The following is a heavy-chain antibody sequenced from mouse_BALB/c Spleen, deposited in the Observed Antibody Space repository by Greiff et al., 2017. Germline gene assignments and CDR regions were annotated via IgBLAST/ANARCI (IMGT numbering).Heavy chain of an antibody. D-gene: IGHD1-1*02. CDR2: ISDGGSYT. Sequence: DVHLVESGGGLVKPGGSLKLSCAASGFTFSDYYMYWVRQTPEKRLEWVATISDGGSYTYYPDSVKGRFTISRDNAKNNLYLQMSSLKSEDTAMYYCARRGGDEAMDYWGQGTSVTVSS. CDR1: GFTFSDYY. J-gene: IGHJ4*01. CDR3: ARRGGDEAMDY. V-gene: IGHV5-4*02.